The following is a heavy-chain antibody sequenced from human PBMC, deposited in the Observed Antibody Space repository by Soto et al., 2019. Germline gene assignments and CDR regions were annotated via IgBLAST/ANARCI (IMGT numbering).Heavy chain of an antibody. CDR3: ARVVVGPTNWFDP. J-gene: IGHJ5*02. CDR1: GGSFNAYY. D-gene: IGHD2-21*01. V-gene: IGHV4-34*01. Sequence: LSLTCAVYGGSFNAYYWSWIRQPPGKGLEWIGEINHSGNTNYNSALKSRVTISVDTPKNQFSLNLTSVTTADTAVYYCARVVVGPTNWFDPWGQGTLVTVSS. CDR2: INHSGNT.